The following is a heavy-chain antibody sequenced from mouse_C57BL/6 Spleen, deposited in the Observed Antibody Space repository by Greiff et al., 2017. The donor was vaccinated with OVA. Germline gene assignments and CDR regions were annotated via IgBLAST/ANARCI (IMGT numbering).Heavy chain of an antibody. V-gene: IGHV1-50*01. D-gene: IGHD3-2*02. CDR1: GYTFTSYW. Sequence: QVQLQQPGAELVKPGASVKLFCKASGYTFTSYWMQWVKQRPGQGLEWIGEIDPSDSYTNYNQKFKGKATLTVDTSSSTAYMQLSSLTSEDSAVYYCARRGSGNVFAYWGQGTLVTVSA. CDR2: IDPSDSYT. CDR3: ARRGSGNVFAY. J-gene: IGHJ3*01.